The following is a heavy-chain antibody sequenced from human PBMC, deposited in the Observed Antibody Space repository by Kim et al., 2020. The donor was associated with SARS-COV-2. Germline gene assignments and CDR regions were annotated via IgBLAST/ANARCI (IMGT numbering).Heavy chain of an antibody. J-gene: IGHJ4*02. D-gene: IGHD2-21*02. CDR2: INSDGGST. Sequence: GGSLRLSCAASGFTFSSSWMHWVRQAPGKGLVWVSRINSDGGSTNYADSVKGRFTISRDNAKNTLYLQLNSLRAEDTAVYYCTRATARVAPFDSWGQGTLVTVSS. V-gene: IGHV3-74*01. CDR3: TRATARVAPFDS. CDR1: GFTFSSSW.